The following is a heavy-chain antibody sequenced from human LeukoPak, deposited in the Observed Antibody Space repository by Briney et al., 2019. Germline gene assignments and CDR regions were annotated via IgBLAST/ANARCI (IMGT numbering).Heavy chain of an antibody. V-gene: IGHV3-21*01. CDR3: ARDSARSGIAAAGPYFDY. Sequence: GGSLRLSCAASGFTFSSYSMSLVRQAPGKGLEWVSSISSSSSYIYYADSVKGRFTISRDNAKNSMYLQMNSLRAEDTAVYYCARDSARSGIAAAGPYFDYWGQGTLVTVSS. J-gene: IGHJ4*02. CDR1: GFTFSSYS. D-gene: IGHD6-13*01. CDR2: ISSSSSYI.